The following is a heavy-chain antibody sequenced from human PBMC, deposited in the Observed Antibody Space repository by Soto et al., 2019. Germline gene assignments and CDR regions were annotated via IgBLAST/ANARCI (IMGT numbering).Heavy chain of an antibody. D-gene: IGHD3-22*01. V-gene: IGHV4-30-2*01. CDR1: GGSISSGGYS. J-gene: IGHJ4*02. CDR3: ARAAYDSSGYYYFDY. Sequence: PSETLSLTCAVSGGSISSGGYSWSWIRQPPGKGLEWIGYIYHSGSTYYNPSLKSRVTISVDRSKNQFSLKLSSVTAADTAVYYCARAAYDSSGYYYFDYWGQGTLVTAPQ. CDR2: IYHSGST.